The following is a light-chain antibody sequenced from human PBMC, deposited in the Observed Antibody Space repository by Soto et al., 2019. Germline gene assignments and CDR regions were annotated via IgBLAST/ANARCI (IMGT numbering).Light chain of an antibody. V-gene: IGKV4-1*01. CDR1: QSVLTSSNNKNY. Sequence: DIVMTQSPDSLAVSLGERATINCKSSQSVLTSSNNKNYLAWYQQKPGQPPKLLIYWASTRESGVPDRFSGSGSETDFTLTISSLQAEDAAVYYCQQYYSIPRTFGQGTRVEIK. CDR2: WAS. J-gene: IGKJ1*01. CDR3: QQYYSIPRT.